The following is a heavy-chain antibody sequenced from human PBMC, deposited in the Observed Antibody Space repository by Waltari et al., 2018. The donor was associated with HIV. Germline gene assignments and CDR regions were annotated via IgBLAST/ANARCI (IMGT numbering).Heavy chain of an antibody. CDR3: SKDDSSGYPPSIGLDY. J-gene: IGHJ4*02. V-gene: IGHV3-30*02. Sequence: QVQLVESGGGVVQPGGSLRLSCAASGFTFSGYVMRWVRPAPGKGLEWVAFIRYDGSNKYYADSVKGRFTIARDNSKNTLYLEMNSLRAEDTAVYYCSKDDSSGYPPSIGLDYWGQGTLVTVSS. CDR2: IRYDGSNK. CDR1: GFTFSGYV. D-gene: IGHD3-22*01.